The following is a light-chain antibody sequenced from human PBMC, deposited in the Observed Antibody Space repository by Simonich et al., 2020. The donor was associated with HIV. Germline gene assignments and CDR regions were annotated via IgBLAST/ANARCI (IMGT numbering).Light chain of an antibody. V-gene: IGLV2-11*01. CDR3: CSYAGSYVV. J-gene: IGLJ2*01. CDR1: SSGVVGYNY. Sequence: QSALTQPRSVSGSPGQSVTISSTGTSSGVVGYNYVSCYQQHPAKAPKFMIYNVNKRPSGVPDRFSGSKSGNTASLTISGLQAEDEADYYCCSYAGSYVVFGGGTKLTVL. CDR2: NVN.